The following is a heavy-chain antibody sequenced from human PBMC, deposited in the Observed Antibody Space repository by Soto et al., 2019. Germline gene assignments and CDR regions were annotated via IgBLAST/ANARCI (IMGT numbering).Heavy chain of an antibody. CDR3: ARDRGFPRDHYSYGMDV. J-gene: IGHJ6*02. V-gene: IGHV3-23*01. D-gene: IGHD3-22*01. CDR1: GLSFSIYA. CDR2: IRKNIEST. Sequence: GGSLRLSCVASGLSFSIYAMSWVRQAPGKGLEWVSTIRKNIESTHYADSVRGRFTISRDNSKNTLYLQMNSLRAEDTAVYYCARDRGFPRDHYSYGMDVWGQGTTVTVSS.